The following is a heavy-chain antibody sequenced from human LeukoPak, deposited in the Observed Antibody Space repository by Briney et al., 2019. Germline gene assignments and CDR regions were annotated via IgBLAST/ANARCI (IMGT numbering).Heavy chain of an antibody. CDR3: ARGRISSWYYYYMDV. CDR2: INHSGST. Sequence: PSETLSLTCAVYGGSFRGYYWSWIRQPPGKGLEWIGEINHSGSTNYNPTLKSRVTISVDTSKSQFSLKLSSVTAADTAVYYCARGRISSWYYYYMDVWGKGTTVTVSS. CDR1: GGSFRGYY. D-gene: IGHD6-13*01. V-gene: IGHV4-34*01. J-gene: IGHJ6*03.